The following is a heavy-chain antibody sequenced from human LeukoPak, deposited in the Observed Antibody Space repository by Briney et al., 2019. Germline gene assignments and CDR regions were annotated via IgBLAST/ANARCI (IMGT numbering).Heavy chain of an antibody. D-gene: IGHD6-19*01. CDR1: GFTFSSYA. J-gene: IGHJ4*02. Sequence: PGGSLRLSCAASGFTFSSYAMSWVRQAPGKGLEWVSTISDSGGRTYYADSVKGRFTISRDNSKNTLYLQMNSLRAEDTAVYYCAKDHIAVAVTWGIFDYWGQGTLVTVSS. CDR3: AKDHIAVAVTWGIFDY. CDR2: ISDSGGRT. V-gene: IGHV3-23*01.